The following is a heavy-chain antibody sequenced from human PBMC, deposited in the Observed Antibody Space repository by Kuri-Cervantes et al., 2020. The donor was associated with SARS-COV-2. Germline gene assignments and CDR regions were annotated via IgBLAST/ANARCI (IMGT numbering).Heavy chain of an antibody. Sequence: GGSLRLSCTASGFTISSYTLTWVRQAPGKGLEWVSSISGSSEYIYYADSVKGRFTVSRDNARNSLFLQMNSLRAEDTAVYYCASFEVGEHWGQGTLVTVSS. D-gene: IGHD3-3*01. CDR2: ISGSSEYI. CDR1: GFTISSYT. CDR3: ASFEVGEH. V-gene: IGHV3-21*01. J-gene: IGHJ4*02.